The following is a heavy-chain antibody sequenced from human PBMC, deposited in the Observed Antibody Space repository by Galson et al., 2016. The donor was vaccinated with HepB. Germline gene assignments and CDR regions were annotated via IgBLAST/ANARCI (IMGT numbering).Heavy chain of an antibody. J-gene: IGHJ3*02. D-gene: IGHD2-21*02. CDR1: NGSINSRYY. V-gene: IGHV4-39*01. CDR3: ASHCGCDCYANLADAFDI. CDR2: VYYSGTT. Sequence: SETLSLTCTVSNGSINSRYYWGWIRQPPGKGLEWIGSVYYSGTTYYDPSLRSRVSISVDKSKNQFSLRLSSVTAADTAVYYCASHCGCDCYANLADAFDIWGQGTVVTVSS.